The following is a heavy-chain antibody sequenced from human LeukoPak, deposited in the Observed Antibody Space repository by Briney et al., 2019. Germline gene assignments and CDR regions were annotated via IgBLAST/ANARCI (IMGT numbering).Heavy chain of an antibody. D-gene: IGHD6-19*01. CDR3: ARHGVAGTPYYFDY. CDR2: IYHSGST. J-gene: IGHJ4*02. CDR1: GYSISSGYY. Sequence: PSETLSLTXAVSGYSISSGYYWGWIRQPPGKGLEWIGSIYHSGSTDYNPSLKSRVTISVDTSKNQFSLKLSSVTAADTAVYYCARHGVAGTPYYFDYWGQGTLVTVSS. V-gene: IGHV4-38-2*01.